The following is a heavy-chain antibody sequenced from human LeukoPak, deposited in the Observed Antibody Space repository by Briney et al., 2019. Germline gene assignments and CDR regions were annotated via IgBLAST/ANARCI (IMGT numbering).Heavy chain of an antibody. CDR2: ISYDGSNK. V-gene: IGHV3-30*18. J-gene: IGHJ5*02. CDR1: GFTFSSYG. CDR3: AKDYRAAASPSPSWFDP. Sequence: GGSLRLSCAASGFTFSSYGMHWVRQALGKGLEWVAVISYDGSNKYYADSVKGRFTISRDNSKNTLYLQMNSLRAEDTAVYYCAKDYRAAASPSPSWFDPWGQGTLVTVSS. D-gene: IGHD6-13*01.